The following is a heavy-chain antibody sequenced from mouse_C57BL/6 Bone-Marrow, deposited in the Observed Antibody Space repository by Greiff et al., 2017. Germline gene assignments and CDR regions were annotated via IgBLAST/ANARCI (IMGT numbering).Heavy chain of an antibody. V-gene: IGHV3-1*02. Sequence: EVKLMESGPDLVKPSQSLSLTCTVTGYSITSGFNWHWVRQFPGNKLEWMGYIHYNGNTNYNPSLKSRFSITRDTSENQFFLQLKSVTTEDTATYYCAGAPGVMDYWGQGTSVTVSS. CDR2: IHYNGNT. CDR3: AGAPGVMDY. CDR1: GYSITSGFN. J-gene: IGHJ4*01.